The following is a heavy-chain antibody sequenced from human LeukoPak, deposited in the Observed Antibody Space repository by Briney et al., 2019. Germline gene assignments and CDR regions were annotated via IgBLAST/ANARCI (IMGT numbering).Heavy chain of an antibody. CDR3: ARAPREGFSGSYHDY. D-gene: IGHD1-26*01. J-gene: IGHJ4*02. CDR1: GFTFSSYG. Sequence: GGSLRLSCAASGFTFSSYGMHWVRQAPGKGLEWVAVISYDGSNKYYADSVKGRFTISRDNSKNTLYLQMNSLRAEDMARYYCARAPREGFSGSYHDYWGQGTLVTVSS. CDR2: ISYDGSNK. V-gene: IGHV3-30*03.